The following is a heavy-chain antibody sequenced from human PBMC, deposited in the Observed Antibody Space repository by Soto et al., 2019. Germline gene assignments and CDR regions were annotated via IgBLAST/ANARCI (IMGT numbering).Heavy chain of an antibody. V-gene: IGHV5-51*01. J-gene: IGHJ6*02. CDR1: GYSFTIYW. Sequence: PGESLKISCQGSGYSFTIYWIGWVRQMPGKGLERMGIIYPGDSDTRYSPSFQGQVTISVDKSISTAYLQWRSLKASDTAMYYCARHSITGTVSNGMDVWGQGTTVTVSS. D-gene: IGHD1-7*01. CDR2: IYPGDSDT. CDR3: ARHSITGTVSNGMDV.